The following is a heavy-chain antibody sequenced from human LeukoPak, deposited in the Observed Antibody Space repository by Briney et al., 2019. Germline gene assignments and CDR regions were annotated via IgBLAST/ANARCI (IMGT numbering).Heavy chain of an antibody. CDR3: ARETAMAKSYYYYYMDV. V-gene: IGHV1-69*05. J-gene: IGHJ6*03. CDR2: IIPIFGTA. D-gene: IGHD5-18*01. Sequence: SVKVSCKASGGTFSSYAISWLRQAPGQGLEWMGRIIPIFGTANYAQKFQGRVTITTDESTSTAYMELSSLRSEDTPVYYCARETAMAKSYYYYYMDVWGKGTTVTVSS. CDR1: GGTFSSYA.